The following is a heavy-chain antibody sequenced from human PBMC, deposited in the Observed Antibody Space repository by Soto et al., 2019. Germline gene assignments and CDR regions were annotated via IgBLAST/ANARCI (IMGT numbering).Heavy chain of an antibody. CDR3: ARGMRIFGVVTRNWFDP. V-gene: IGHV4-30-4*01. CDR2: IYYSGST. D-gene: IGHD3-3*01. Sequence: SETLSLTCTVSGGSISSGDYYWSWIRQPPGKGLEWIGYIYYSGSTYYNPSLKSRVTTSVDTSKNQFSLKLSSVTAADTAVYYCARGMRIFGVVTRNWFDPWGQGTLVTVSS. J-gene: IGHJ5*02. CDR1: GGSISSGDYY.